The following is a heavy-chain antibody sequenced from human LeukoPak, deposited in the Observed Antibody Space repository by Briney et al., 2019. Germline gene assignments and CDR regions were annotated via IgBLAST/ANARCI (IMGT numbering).Heavy chain of an antibody. CDR1: GFTFDDYA. V-gene: IGHV3-9*01. D-gene: IGHD3-22*01. CDR3: ANLRNRGTYDSSGYYFDY. J-gene: IGHJ4*02. CDR2: TSWNSGSK. Sequence: GGSLRLSCAASGFTFDDYAMHWVRQAPGKGLEWVSGTSWNSGSKGYADSAKGRFTISRDNAKNSLYLQMNSLRTEDTALYYCANLRNRGTYDSSGYYFDYWGQGTLVTVSS.